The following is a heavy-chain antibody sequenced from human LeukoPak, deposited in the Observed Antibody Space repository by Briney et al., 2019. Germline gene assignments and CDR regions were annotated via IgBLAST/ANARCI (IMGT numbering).Heavy chain of an antibody. Sequence: GGSLRLSCAASGFTFSDHYMDWVRQAPGKGLEWVGRTRNKANSYTTEYAASVKGRFTVSRDDSKNSLYLQMNSLKTEDTAVYYCAKAGSIRFDYWGQGTLVTVSS. CDR2: TRNKANSYTT. D-gene: IGHD1-26*01. CDR3: AKAGSIRFDY. CDR1: GFTFSDHY. V-gene: IGHV3-72*01. J-gene: IGHJ4*02.